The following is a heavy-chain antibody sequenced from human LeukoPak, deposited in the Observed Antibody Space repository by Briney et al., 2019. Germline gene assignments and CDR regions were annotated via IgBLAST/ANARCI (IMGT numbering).Heavy chain of an antibody. D-gene: IGHD6-13*01. CDR1: GFTFDDYG. J-gene: IGHJ4*02. CDR2: INWNGGST. CDR3: VRFRGYSSSWYGPKAFDY. Sequence: PGGSLRLSCAASGFTFDDYGMSWVRQAPGKGLERVSGINWNGGSTGYADSVEGRFTISRDNAKNSLYLQMNSLRAEDTALYYCVRFRGYSSSWYGPKAFDYWGQGTLVTVSS. V-gene: IGHV3-20*04.